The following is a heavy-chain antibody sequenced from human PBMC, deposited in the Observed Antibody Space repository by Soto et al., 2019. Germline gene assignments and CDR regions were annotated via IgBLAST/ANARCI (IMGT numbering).Heavy chain of an antibody. CDR2: ISYDGSNK. J-gene: IGHJ4*02. D-gene: IGHD2-21*02. CDR1: GFTFSSYG. V-gene: IGHV3-30*18. CDR3: AKDPITYCGGDCYSWLDY. Sequence: QVQLVESGGGVVQPGRSLRLSCAASGFTFSSYGMHWVRQAPGKGLEWVAVISYDGSNKYYADSVKGRFTISRDNSKNTLYLQMNSLRAEDPAVYYCAKDPITYCGGDCYSWLDYWGQGTLVTVSS.